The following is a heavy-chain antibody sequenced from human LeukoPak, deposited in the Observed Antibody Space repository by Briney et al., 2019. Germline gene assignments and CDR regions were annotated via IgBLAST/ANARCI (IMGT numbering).Heavy chain of an antibody. V-gene: IGHV5-51*01. Sequence: GESLKISCKGSGYSFTSYWIGWVRQMPGKGLEWMGIIYPGDSDTRYSPSFQGQVTISADKSISTVYLQWSSLKASDTAMYYCARHLPHERRSYYYYMDVWGKGTTVTVSS. CDR2: IYPGDSDT. D-gene: IGHD1-1*01. J-gene: IGHJ6*03. CDR3: ARHLPHERRSYYYYMDV. CDR1: GYSFTSYW.